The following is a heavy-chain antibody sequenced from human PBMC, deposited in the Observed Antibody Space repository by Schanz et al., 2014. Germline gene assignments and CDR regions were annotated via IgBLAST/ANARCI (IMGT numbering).Heavy chain of an antibody. V-gene: IGHV1-69*02. Sequence: QVQLEQSGAEVKKPGSSVKVSCKLSGGTFSSYTISWMRQAPGQGLEWMGKIIPVLNIATYAQRFQGRVSITADTSTNTAYMELSSLTSEDTAVHYCARGRGFYDYWGQGTLVNVSS. J-gene: IGHJ4*02. CDR2: IIPVLNIA. D-gene: IGHD3-10*01. CDR1: GGTFSSYT. CDR3: ARGRGFYDY.